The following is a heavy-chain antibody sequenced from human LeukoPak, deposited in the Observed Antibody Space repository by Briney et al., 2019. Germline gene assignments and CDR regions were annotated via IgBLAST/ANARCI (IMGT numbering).Heavy chain of an antibody. CDR2: LHTGGTT. D-gene: IGHD6-13*01. CDR3: AREDWYAFHT. V-gene: IGHV3-53*01. Sequence: ETLSLTCTVSGGSISNYYMTWVRQAPGQGLEWVSVLHTGGTTYYADSVKGRFTISKDNSKNTLYLHMTSLRAEDTAVYYCAREDWYAFHTWGQGTMVTVSS. J-gene: IGHJ3*02. CDR1: GGSISNYY.